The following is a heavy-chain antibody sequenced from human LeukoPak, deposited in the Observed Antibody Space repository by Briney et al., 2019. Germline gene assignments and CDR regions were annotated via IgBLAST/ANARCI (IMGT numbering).Heavy chain of an antibody. CDR1: GGSISRSSYY. J-gene: IGHJ5*02. D-gene: IGHD6-6*01. V-gene: IGHV4-39*02. CDR2: IYYSGNI. CDR3: ARDAPVVYSSSRGWFDP. Sequence: SETLSLTCTVSGGSISRSSYYWGWIRQPPGKGLDWFGSIYYSGNIYYNPSLPSRDIISVDTSKNQFSLKLSSVTAADTAVYYCARDAPVVYSSSRGWFDPWGQGTLVTVSS.